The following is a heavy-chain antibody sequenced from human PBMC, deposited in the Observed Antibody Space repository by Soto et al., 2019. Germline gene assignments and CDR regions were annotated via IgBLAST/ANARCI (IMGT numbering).Heavy chain of an antibody. CDR2: ISASNGNT. D-gene: IGHD1-7*01. J-gene: IGHJ4*02. CDR1: GYTFTTYG. V-gene: IGHV1-18*04. CDR3: ARESGTTYNPDY. Sequence: QVQLVQSGAELKKPGASVKVSCKASGYTFTTYGISWVRQAPGQGLEWMGWISASNGNTNYAQKRQGRGTMTTDTSTSTAYMELRSLRSDDTAVYYCARESGTTYNPDYWGQGTLVTVSS.